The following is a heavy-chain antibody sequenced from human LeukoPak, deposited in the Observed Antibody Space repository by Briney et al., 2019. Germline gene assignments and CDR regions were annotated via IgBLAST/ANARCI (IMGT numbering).Heavy chain of an antibody. J-gene: IGHJ4*02. CDR1: GGSISSTNW. V-gene: IGHV4-4*02. CDR2: VHLDGRT. Sequence: SSETLSLTCGVSGGSISSTNWWTWVRQPPGKGLEGIGEVHLDGRTNYNTSLESRLTMSVDLSENHISLKLTSVTAADTAVYYCAREGGFYRPLDYSGQGTLVTVSS. D-gene: IGHD3-3*01. CDR3: AREGGFYRPLDY.